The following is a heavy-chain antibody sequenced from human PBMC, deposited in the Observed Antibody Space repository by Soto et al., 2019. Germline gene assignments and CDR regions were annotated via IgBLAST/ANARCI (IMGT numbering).Heavy chain of an antibody. CDR2: IYTSGST. J-gene: IGHJ5*02. CDR1: GGSISSYY. D-gene: IGHD6-6*01. V-gene: IGHV4-4*07. Sequence: ETLSLTCTVSGGSISSYYWSWIRQPAGKGLEWIGRIYTSGSTNYNPSLKSRVTMSVDTSKNQFSLKLSSVTAADTAVYYCARDLAARRGDWFDPWGQGTLVTVSS. CDR3: ARDLAARRGDWFDP.